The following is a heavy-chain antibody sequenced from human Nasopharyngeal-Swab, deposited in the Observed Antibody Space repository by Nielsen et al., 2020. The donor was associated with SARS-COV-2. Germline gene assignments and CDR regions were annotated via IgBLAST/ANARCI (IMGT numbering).Heavy chain of an antibody. CDR3: ARDKGDYGSEAAGMDV. D-gene: IGHD4-17*01. J-gene: IGHJ6*02. V-gene: IGHV3-11*05. Sequence: WIRQPPGKGQEWVSFISFSGSETDYADSVRGRITIFRDNAKNSVSLQMNSLRPEDTAVYYCARDKGDYGSEAAGMDVWGQGTTVTVSS. CDR2: ISFSGSET.